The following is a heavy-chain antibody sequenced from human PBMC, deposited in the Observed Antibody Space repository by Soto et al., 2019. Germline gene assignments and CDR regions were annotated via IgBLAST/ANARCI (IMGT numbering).Heavy chain of an antibody. CDR3: ARQASGYYYGWFDP. J-gene: IGHJ5*02. D-gene: IGHD3-22*01. CDR1: GGSILDSTYY. V-gene: IGHV4-39*01. CDR2: IFYSGGT. Sequence: QLLLQESGPGLVKPSETLSLTCTVSGGSILDSTYYWAWIRQSPGKGLEWIGTIFYSGGTFYTPSHKSRVTMSVDTSNTQFSLKLSSVTAADTAVYYCARQASGYYYGWFDPWGQGTLVTVSS.